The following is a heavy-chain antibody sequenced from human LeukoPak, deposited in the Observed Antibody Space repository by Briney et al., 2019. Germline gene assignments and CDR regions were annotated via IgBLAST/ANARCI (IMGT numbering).Heavy chain of an antibody. CDR1: GFTFSNYW. CDR3: IRDFRSADL. V-gene: IGHV3-74*01. Sequence: GGSLRLSCVAPGFTFSNYWMHWVRQPPGKGLVWVSRIYVDGRTTNYADSVKGRFTISRDNAKNTVYLEMNSLSVEDTATYYCIRDFRSADLWGQGTLVTVTS. J-gene: IGHJ5*02. CDR2: IYVDGRTT.